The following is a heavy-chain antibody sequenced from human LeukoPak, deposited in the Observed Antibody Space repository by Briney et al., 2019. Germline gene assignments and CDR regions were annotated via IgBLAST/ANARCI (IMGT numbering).Heavy chain of an antibody. J-gene: IGHJ4*02. CDR3: ARGPAYCSSTSCYGYFDY. D-gene: IGHD2-2*01. CDR2: ISAYNGNT. V-gene: IGHV1-18*01. Sequence: ASAKVSCKASGYTFTSYGISWGRQAPGQGLEWMGWISAYNGNTNYAQKLQGRVTMTTDTSTSTAYMELRSLRSDDTAVYYCARGPAYCSSTSCYGYFDYWGQGTLVTVSS. CDR1: GYTFTSYG.